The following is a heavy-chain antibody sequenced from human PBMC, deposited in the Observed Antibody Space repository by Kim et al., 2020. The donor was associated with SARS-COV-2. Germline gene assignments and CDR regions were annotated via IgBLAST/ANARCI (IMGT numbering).Heavy chain of an antibody. CDR1: GYSISSGYY. CDR3: ARVGSMVRGAPDY. J-gene: IGHJ4*02. D-gene: IGHD3-10*01. V-gene: IGHV4-38-2*02. Sequence: SETLSLTCTVSGYSISSGYYWGWIRQPPGKGLEWIGSIYHSGSTYYNPSLKSRVTISVDTSKNQFSPKLSSVTAADTAVYYCARVGSMVRGAPDYWGQGTLVTVSS. CDR2: IYHSGST.